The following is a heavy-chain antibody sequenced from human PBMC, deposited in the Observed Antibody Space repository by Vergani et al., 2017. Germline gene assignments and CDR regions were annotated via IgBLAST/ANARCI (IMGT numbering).Heavy chain of an antibody. CDR1: GYTFTSYG. V-gene: IGHV1-18*01. CDR3: ARDRIYCSGGSCYPTYYYYYGMDV. CDR2: ISAYNGNT. D-gene: IGHD2-15*01. J-gene: IGHJ6*02. Sequence: VQLVQSGAEVKKPGASVKVSCKASGYTFTSYGISWVRLAPGQGLEWMGWISAYNGNTNYAQKLQGRVTMTTDTSTSTAYMELRSLRSDDTAVYYCARDRIYCSGGSCYPTYYYYYGMDVWGQGP.